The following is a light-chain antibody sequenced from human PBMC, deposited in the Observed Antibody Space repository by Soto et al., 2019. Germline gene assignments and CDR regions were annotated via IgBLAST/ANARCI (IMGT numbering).Light chain of an antibody. J-gene: IGLJ2*01. V-gene: IGLV1-40*01. CDR3: QSYDSSLSAL. CDR2: GNS. Sequence: QSVLTQPPSVSGAAGQRVTISCTGSSSNIGAGYDVHWYQQLPGTAPKLLIYGNSNRPSGVPDRFSGSKSGTSASLAITGLQAEDEADDYCQSYDSSLSALFGGGTKLTVL. CDR1: SSNIGAGYD.